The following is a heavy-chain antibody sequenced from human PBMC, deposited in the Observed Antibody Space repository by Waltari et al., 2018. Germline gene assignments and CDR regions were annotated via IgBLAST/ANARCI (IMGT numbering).Heavy chain of an antibody. J-gene: IGHJ1*01. Sequence: EAHLAESGGTLVQPGGSLRLSGVASGFPFSGASMNWVRQAPGKGLEWVAYISASGISIHYAASVKGRFTISRDNARNTLFLQMNNLRVDDTAVYYCAGPTWGQGTLVTVSS. CDR1: GFPFSGAS. V-gene: IGHV3-48*01. CDR3: AGPT. CDR2: ISASGISI.